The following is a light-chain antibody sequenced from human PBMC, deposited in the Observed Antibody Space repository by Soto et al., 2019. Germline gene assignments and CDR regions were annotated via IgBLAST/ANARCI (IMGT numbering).Light chain of an antibody. CDR3: QQRSNWPPS. V-gene: IGKV3-11*01. CDR1: QTVSSY. Sequence: EIVLTQSPATPSLSPGERATLFCRASQTVSSYLAWYQQKPGQAPRLLIYDASNRATGIPARFSGSGSGTDFTLTISSLEPEDFAVYYCQQRSNWPPSFGGGTKVEIK. CDR2: DAS. J-gene: IGKJ4*01.